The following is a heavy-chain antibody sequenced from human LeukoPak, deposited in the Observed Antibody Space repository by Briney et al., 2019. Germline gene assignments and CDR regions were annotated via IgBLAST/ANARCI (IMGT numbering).Heavy chain of an antibody. CDR2: ILYDGSNK. Sequence: PGGSLRLSCAASGFTFSSNGMHWVRQAPGKGLEWVAFILYDGSNKYYADSVKGRFTISRDNSKNTLYLQMNSLRTEDTTVYYCAKDLLGYYAFDIWGQGTMVTVSS. CDR3: AKDLLGYYAFDI. J-gene: IGHJ3*02. CDR1: GFTFSSNG. D-gene: IGHD1-26*01. V-gene: IGHV3-30*02.